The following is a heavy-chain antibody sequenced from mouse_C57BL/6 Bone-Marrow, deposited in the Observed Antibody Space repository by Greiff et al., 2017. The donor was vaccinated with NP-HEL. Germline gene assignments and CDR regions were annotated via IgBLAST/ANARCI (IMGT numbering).Heavy chain of an antibody. Sequence: QVHVKQPGAELVMPGASVKLSCKASGYTFTSYWMHWVKQRPGQGLEWIGEIDPSDSYTNYNQKFKGKSTLTVDKSSSTAYMQLSSLTSEDSAVYYCARCYFDYWGQGTTLTVSS. V-gene: IGHV1-69*01. CDR1: GYTFTSYW. CDR3: ARCYFDY. J-gene: IGHJ2*01. CDR2: IDPSDSYT.